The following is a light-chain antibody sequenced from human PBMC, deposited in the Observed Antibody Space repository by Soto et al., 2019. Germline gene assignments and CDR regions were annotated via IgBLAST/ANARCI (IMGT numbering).Light chain of an antibody. CDR1: TNDVGDYNY. Sequence: QSALTQPASVSGSPGQSITISCTGTTNDVGDYNYVAWYQQHSGKVPRLMIYAGTKRPSGVSNRFSGSKSGNTASLTISGLQAEDEADYYCCSYTGSSTYVFGTGTKLTVL. J-gene: IGLJ1*01. V-gene: IGLV2-23*01. CDR3: CSYTGSSTYV. CDR2: AGT.